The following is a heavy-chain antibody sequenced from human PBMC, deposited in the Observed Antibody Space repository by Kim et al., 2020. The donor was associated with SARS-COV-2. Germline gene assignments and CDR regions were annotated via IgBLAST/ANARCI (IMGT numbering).Heavy chain of an antibody. CDR1: GFTFNTFG. Sequence: GGSLRLSCAASGFTFNTFGMHWVRQAPGKGLEWLAVISFDRTIELYADSVKGRFTISRDSSKNSLSLQMNSLRGEDTAVYYCATDRGGYALRFYYFGLDV. D-gene: IGHD5-12*01. J-gene: IGHJ6*01. CDR3: ATDRGGYALRFYYFGLDV. CDR2: ISFDRTIE. V-gene: IGHV3-30*03.